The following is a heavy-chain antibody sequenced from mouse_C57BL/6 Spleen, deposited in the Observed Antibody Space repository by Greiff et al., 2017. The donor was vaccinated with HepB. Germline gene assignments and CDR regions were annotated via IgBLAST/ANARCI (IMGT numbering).Heavy chain of an antibody. CDR2: ISNGGGST. J-gene: IGHJ4*01. V-gene: IGHV5-12*01. Sequence: EVKLVESGGGLVQPGGSLKLSCAASGFTFSDYYMYWVRQTPEKRLEWVAYISNGGGSTYYPDTVKGRFTISRDNANNTLYLQMSRLKSEDTAMYYCARLFTTGAMDYWGQGTSVTVSS. CDR1: GFTFSDYY. CDR3: ARLFTTGAMDY.